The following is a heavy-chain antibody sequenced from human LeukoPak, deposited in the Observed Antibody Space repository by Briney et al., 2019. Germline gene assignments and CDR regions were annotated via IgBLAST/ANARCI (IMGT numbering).Heavy chain of an antibody. Sequence: ASVKVSCKASGYTFTGYYMHWVRQAPGQGLEWMGWINPNSGGTNYAQKFQGRVTMTRDTSISTAYMDLSRLRSDDTAVYYCARDTGRGLVGATGCFDYWGQGTLVTVSS. CDR1: GYTFTGYY. CDR3: ARDTGRGLVGATGCFDY. D-gene: IGHD1-26*01. V-gene: IGHV1-2*02. CDR2: INPNSGGT. J-gene: IGHJ4*02.